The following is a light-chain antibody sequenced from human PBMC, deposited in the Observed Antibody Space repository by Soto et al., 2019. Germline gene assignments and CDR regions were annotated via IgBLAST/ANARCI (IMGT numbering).Light chain of an antibody. CDR1: ISDVGGYIY. CDR3: SSYTTSSSYV. CDR2: DVT. J-gene: IGLJ1*01. V-gene: IGLV2-14*01. Sequence: QSVLTQPSSVCGSPGQSITISCTGTISDVGGYIYVSWYQQHPGKAPKLMIYDVTSRPSGVSYRFSGSKSGNTASLTISGLQAEDEADYYCSSYTTSSSYVFGTGTKVTVL.